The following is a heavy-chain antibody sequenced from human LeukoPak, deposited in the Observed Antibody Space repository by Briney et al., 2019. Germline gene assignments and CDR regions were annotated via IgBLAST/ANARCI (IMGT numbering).Heavy chain of an antibody. J-gene: IGHJ5*02. V-gene: IGHV3-23*01. CDR2: ISLSGGST. D-gene: IGHD2-15*01. CDR3: SKDPCNGGSCYDYESDP. Sequence: FLRLSGAATGLTFSTSAMTWGGQAPCHVLPLLSGISLSGGSTYYADSVKGRFAISRDNSKNTLYLQVNSLRAEDTAIYYCSKDPCNGGSCYDYESDPWGQGTLVTVSS. CDR1: GLTFSTSA.